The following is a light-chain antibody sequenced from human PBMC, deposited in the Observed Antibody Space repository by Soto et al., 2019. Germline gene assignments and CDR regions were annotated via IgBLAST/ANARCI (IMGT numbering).Light chain of an antibody. J-gene: IGKJ1*01. CDR1: QSISSW. V-gene: IGKV1-5*03. Sequence: DIQMTQSPSTLSASVGDRVTTTCRASQSISSWLAWYQQKPGKAPKLLIHKASSLESGVPSRFSGSGSGTEFTLTISSLQPEDFATYYCQQSYSTWTFGQGTKVDIK. CDR3: QQSYSTWT. CDR2: KAS.